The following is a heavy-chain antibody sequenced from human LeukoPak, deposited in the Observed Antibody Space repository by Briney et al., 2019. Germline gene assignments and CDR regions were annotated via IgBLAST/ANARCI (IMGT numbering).Heavy chain of an antibody. CDR2: INSDGSWT. D-gene: IGHD3-3*01. V-gene: IGHV3-74*01. CDR3: ARDQYDTWSRRGNFDS. CDR1: GNYW. Sequence: GGSLRLSCAASGNYWMHWVRQAPGKGLVWVSHINSDGSWTSYADSVKGRFTISKDNTKNSLYLQMNSLRVEDTAVFYCARDQYDTWSRRGNFDSWGQGTLVIVSS. J-gene: IGHJ4*02.